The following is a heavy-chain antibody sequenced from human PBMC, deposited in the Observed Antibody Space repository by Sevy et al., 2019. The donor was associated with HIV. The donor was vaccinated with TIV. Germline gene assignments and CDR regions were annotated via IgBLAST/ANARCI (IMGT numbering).Heavy chain of an antibody. D-gene: IGHD6-13*01. CDR1: GFTFSNYG. Sequence: GGSLRLSCAASGFTFSNYGMHWVRQVPGKGLEWVTFIRYDGSYKYYAASVKGRFTISRDDSKNTLYLQMDSLTPEDTAIYYCAKDLAGPGRRYFDYWGQGTLVTVSS. V-gene: IGHV3-30*02. CDR3: AKDLAGPGRRYFDY. CDR2: IRYDGSYK. J-gene: IGHJ4*02.